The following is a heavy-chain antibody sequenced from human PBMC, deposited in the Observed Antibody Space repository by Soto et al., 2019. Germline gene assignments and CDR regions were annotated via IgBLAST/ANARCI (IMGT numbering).Heavy chain of an antibody. CDR1: GFTFSNYW. V-gene: IGHV3-30*18. J-gene: IGHJ4*02. Sequence: GGSLRLSCTASGFTFSNYWMSWVRQAPGKGLEWVAVISYDGSNKYYADSVKGRFTISRDNSKNTLYLQMNSLRAEDTAVYYCAKGYDSSGYYHFDYWGQGTLVTVSS. D-gene: IGHD3-22*01. CDR2: ISYDGSNK. CDR3: AKGYDSSGYYHFDY.